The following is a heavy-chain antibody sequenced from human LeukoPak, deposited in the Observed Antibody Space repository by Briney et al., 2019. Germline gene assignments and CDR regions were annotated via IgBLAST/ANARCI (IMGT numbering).Heavy chain of an antibody. D-gene: IGHD6-13*01. CDR1: GYSFSNYW. J-gene: IGHJ5*02. V-gene: IGHV5-51*01. CDR3: ARRGIIATGTFIDP. CDR2: IYPGDSDT. Sequence: GESLKISCKGSGYSFSNYWIGWVRQMPGKGLEWMGIIYPGDSDTRYSPSFEGQVTISADKSISTAYLQWSSLKASDTAVYYCARRGIIATGTFIDPWGQGTLVTVSS.